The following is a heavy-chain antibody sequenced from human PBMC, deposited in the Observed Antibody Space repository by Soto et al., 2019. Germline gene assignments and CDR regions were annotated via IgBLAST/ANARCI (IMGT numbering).Heavy chain of an antibody. D-gene: IGHD3-3*01. CDR2: ISYDGSNK. CDR1: GFTFSSYA. CDR3: AREAPYYDFWSGAPFDP. Sequence: QVQLVESGGGVVQPGRSLRLSCAASGFTFSSYAMHWVRQAPGKGLEWVAVISYDGSNKYYADSVKGRFTISRDNSKNXXDLQMNSLRAEDTAVYYCAREAPYYDFWSGAPFDPWGQGTLVTVSS. J-gene: IGHJ5*02. V-gene: IGHV3-30-3*01.